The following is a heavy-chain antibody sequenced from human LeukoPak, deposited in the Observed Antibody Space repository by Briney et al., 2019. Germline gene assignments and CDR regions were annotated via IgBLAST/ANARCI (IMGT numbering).Heavy chain of an antibody. Sequence: KAVGSRRLSCAASGFTFSIYSMNWVREAPGKGLEWVSSISSSSSYIYYADSVKGRFTISRDNSKNTLYLQTNSLRAEGTAVYYCARVETRPYYYYYYGMDVWGQGTTVTVSS. D-gene: IGHD5-24*01. V-gene: IGHV3-21*04. CDR3: ARVETRPYYYYYYGMDV. J-gene: IGHJ6*02. CDR1: GFTFSIYS. CDR2: ISSSSSYI.